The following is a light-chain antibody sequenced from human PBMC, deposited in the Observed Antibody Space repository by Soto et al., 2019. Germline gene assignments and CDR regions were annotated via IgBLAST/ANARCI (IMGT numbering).Light chain of an antibody. Sequence: SYELTQPPSVSAAPGHTAKITCGGDNIGSESVHWYQERPGQAPVLVVYDDTDRPSGIPERFSGSNSGNTATLTISRVEAGDEADYYCQVWDSNNDHVVFGGGTKLTVL. CDR1: NIGSES. V-gene: IGLV3-21*02. J-gene: IGLJ2*01. CDR3: QVWDSNNDHVV. CDR2: DDT.